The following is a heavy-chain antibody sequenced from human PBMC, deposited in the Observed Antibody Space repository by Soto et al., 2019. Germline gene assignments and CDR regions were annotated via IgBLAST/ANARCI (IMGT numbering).Heavy chain of an antibody. J-gene: IGHJ6*02. CDR3: SRDSDSNAYYYYGMDV. Sequence: SETLSLTCTVSGGSISSGDYWSWIRQHPGKGLEWIGYIFYSGNTYYNPSLKSRVTISVDTSKNQFSLKLSSVTAADTAVYYCSRDSDSNAYYYYGMDVWGHGITVT. CDR1: GGSISSGDY. CDR2: IFYSGNT. V-gene: IGHV4-31*03. D-gene: IGHD4-4*01.